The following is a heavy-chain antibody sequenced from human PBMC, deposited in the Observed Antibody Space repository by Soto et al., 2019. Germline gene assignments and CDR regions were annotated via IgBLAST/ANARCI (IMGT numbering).Heavy chain of an antibody. CDR1: GFTFSSYG. CDR3: AKVGGYCSGGSCHYYYGMDV. Sequence: QVQLVVSGGGVVQPGRSLRLSCAASGFTFSSYGMHWVRQVPGKGREWVAVISYDGSNKYYADSVKGRFTISRDNSKNPLYLQMNSLRAEDTAVYYCAKVGGYCSGGSCHYYYGMDVWGQGTTVTVSS. CDR2: ISYDGSNK. V-gene: IGHV3-30*18. D-gene: IGHD2-15*01. J-gene: IGHJ6*02.